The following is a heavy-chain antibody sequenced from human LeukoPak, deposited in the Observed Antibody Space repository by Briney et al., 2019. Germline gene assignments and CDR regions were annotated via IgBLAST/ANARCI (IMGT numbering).Heavy chain of an antibody. D-gene: IGHD2-15*01. CDR3: ARDSCSGGSCEPL. J-gene: IGHJ4*02. Sequence: GGSLRLSCAASGFTFGSYSMNWVRQAPGKGLEWVSSISSSSSYIYYADSVKGRFTISRDNAKNSLYLQMNSLRAEDTAVYYCARDSCSGGSCEPLWGQGTLVTVSS. CDR1: GFTFGSYS. CDR2: ISSSSSYI. V-gene: IGHV3-21*01.